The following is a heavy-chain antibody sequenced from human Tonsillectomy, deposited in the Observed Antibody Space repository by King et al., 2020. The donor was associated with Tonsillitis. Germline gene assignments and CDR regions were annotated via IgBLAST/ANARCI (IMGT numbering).Heavy chain of an antibody. CDR1: GYTFTNYD. CDR2: ISTYNGKT. CDR3: MRGYYTDSYYFDY. D-gene: IGHD1-26*01. Sequence: QLVQSGAEVKKPGASVTVSCKASGYTFTNYDINWVRQAPGQGLEWMGCISTYNGKTKYAQKLQGRVTMTTDTSTSTAYMELRSLRSDDTAVFYCMRGYYTDSYYFDYWGQGTLVTVSS. J-gene: IGHJ4*02. V-gene: IGHV1-18*04.